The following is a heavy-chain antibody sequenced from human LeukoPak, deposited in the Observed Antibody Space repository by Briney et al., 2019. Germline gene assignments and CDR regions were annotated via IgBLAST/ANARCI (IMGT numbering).Heavy chain of an antibody. CDR3: ARALFCSGGSCEQYYFDY. CDR2: IYYSGTT. Sequence: SETLSLTCTVSGGSISGYYWSWIRQPPGKGLERIGYIYYSGTTIYNPSLKSRLTISLDTSKNQFSLNLSSVTAADTAVYYCARALFCSGGSCEQYYFDYWGQGTLVTVSS. CDR1: GGSISGYY. J-gene: IGHJ4*02. D-gene: IGHD2-15*01. V-gene: IGHV4-59*12.